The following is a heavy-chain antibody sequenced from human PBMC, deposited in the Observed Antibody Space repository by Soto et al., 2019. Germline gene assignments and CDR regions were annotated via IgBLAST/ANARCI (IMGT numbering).Heavy chain of an antibody. CDR1: GVTFSNHW. D-gene: IGHD2-2*01. CDR2: IKQDGSEK. CDR3: ARDLGRTAAGYYYYAMDV. J-gene: IGHJ6*02. Sequence: HPXGSLTLSCSASGVTFSNHWMNWVRQAPGRGLDWVANIKQDGSEKYFVDSVKGRFTISRDNAKNSLYLQMNSLRAEDTAVYYCARDLGRTAAGYYYYAMDVWGQGTTATVSS. V-gene: IGHV3-7*01.